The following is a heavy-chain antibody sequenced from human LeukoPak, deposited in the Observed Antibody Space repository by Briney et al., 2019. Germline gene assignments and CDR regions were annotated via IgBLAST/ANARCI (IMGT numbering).Heavy chain of an antibody. J-gene: IGHJ3*02. Sequence: GRSLRLSCAASGFTFSSYGMHWVRQAPGKGLEWVAVIWYDGSNKYYADSVKGRFTISRDNSKNTLYLQMNSLRAEDTAVYYCARDQGYSSSWGAFDIWGQGTMVTVSS. D-gene: IGHD6-13*01. CDR3: ARDQGYSSSWGAFDI. CDR2: IWYDGSNK. V-gene: IGHV3-33*01. CDR1: GFTFSSYG.